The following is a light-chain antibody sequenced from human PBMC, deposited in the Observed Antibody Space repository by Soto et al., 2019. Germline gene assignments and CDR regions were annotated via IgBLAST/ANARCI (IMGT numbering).Light chain of an antibody. V-gene: IGKV1-39*01. CDR3: QQSYSNPFN. Sequence: DIQMTQSPSSLSVSVGDRVSITCRASQLISSYLNWYQQKPGNAPNILIYAPSSLQSGVASRFSGSGSGTAFTLTSSSLQPVDFATYYFQQSYSNPFNFGPETKVDIK. CDR2: APS. CDR1: QLISSY. J-gene: IGKJ3*01.